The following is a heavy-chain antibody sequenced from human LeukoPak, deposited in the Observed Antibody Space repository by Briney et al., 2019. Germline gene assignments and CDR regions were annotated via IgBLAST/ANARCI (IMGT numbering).Heavy chain of an antibody. D-gene: IGHD1-26*01. Sequence: SETLSLTCTVSGVSISSSNSYWGWIRQPPGKGLEWIGSIYYSGNTYYNASLKSQVSISIDTSKNQFSLRLTSVTAADTAVYNCASGGSYFLGGFDPWGQGTLVTVSS. CDR2: IYYSGNT. CDR1: GVSISSSNSY. CDR3: ASGGSYFLGGFDP. J-gene: IGHJ5*02. V-gene: IGHV4-39*01.